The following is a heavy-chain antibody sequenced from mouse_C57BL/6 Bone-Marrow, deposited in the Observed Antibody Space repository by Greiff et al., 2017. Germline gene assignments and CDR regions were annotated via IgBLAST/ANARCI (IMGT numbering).Heavy chain of an antibody. D-gene: IGHD2-3*01. CDR2: INPYNGGT. CDR1: GYTFTDYY. Sequence: DVQLQESGPVLVKPGASVKMSCKASGYTFTDYYMNWVKQSHGKSLEWIGVINPYNGGTSYNQKFKGKATLTVDKSSSTAYMELNSLTSEDSAVYYCARSYDGYNRYFDVWGTGTTVTVSS. V-gene: IGHV1-19*01. CDR3: ARSYDGYNRYFDV. J-gene: IGHJ1*03.